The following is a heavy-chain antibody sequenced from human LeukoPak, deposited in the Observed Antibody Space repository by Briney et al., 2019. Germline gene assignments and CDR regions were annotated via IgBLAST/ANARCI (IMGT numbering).Heavy chain of an antibody. Sequence: GGSLRLSCAASGFTFSRAWMSWVRQAPGKGLEWVSAISNNGGYTYYADSVQGRFTISRDNSKSTLCLQMNSLRAEDTAVYYCAKQLGYCSDGSCYFPYWGQGTLVTVSS. CDR1: GFTFSRAW. J-gene: IGHJ4*02. V-gene: IGHV3-23*01. CDR3: AKQLGYCSDGSCYFPY. D-gene: IGHD2-15*01. CDR2: ISNNGGYT.